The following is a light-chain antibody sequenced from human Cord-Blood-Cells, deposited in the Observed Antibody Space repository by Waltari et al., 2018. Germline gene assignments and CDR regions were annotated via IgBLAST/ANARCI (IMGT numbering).Light chain of an antibody. J-gene: IGLJ1*01. CDR3: CSYAGSYTYV. V-gene: IGLV2-11*01. Sequence: QSDLTQPRSVSGSPGQSVTISCPGTSSDVGGCNYVSWYQQHPGKAPKLMIYDVSKRPSGVPDRFSGSKSRSTASLTISGLQAEDEADYYCCSYAGSYTYVFGTGTKVTVL. CDR1: SSDVGGCNY. CDR2: DVS.